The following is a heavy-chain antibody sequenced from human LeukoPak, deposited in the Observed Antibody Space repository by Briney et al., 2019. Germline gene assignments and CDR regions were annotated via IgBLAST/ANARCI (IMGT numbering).Heavy chain of an antibody. V-gene: IGHV3-49*04. J-gene: IGHJ4*02. Sequence: GGSLRLSCTASGFTFGDYAMSWVREAPGKGLGWGGFIRSKAYVGTTEYAASVKGRFTISRDDSKSIAYLQMNSLKTEDTAVYYCTRDRGYNWNDLPIDYWGQGTLVTVSS. CDR1: GFTFGDYA. CDR3: TRDRGYNWNDLPIDY. CDR2: IRSKAYVGTT. D-gene: IGHD1-1*01.